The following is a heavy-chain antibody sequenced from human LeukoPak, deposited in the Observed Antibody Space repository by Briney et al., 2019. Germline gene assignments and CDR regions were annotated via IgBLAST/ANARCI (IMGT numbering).Heavy chain of an antibody. J-gene: IGHJ6*03. CDR2: ISNSGST. CDR3: GRDALVGYFSYYMDV. CDR1: GGSISSHY. V-gene: IGHV4-59*11. D-gene: IGHD2-15*01. Sequence: KSSETLSLTCTVSGGSISSHYWTWIRQSPVKGLEWIGDISNSGSTSYNPSLKSRVTTSIDTSKNQFSLKLSSVTAADTAVYYCGRDALVGYFSYYMDVWGKGTTVTVSS.